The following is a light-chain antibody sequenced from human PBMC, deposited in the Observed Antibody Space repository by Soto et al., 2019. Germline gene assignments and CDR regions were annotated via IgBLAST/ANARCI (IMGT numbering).Light chain of an antibody. CDR2: DVS. Sequence: QSALTQPASVSGSPGQSITISCTGTSSDVGGYNYVSWYQQHPGKAPKLMIYDVSNRPSGVYNRFSGSKSGNTASLTISGLQAEDEADYYCSSYTSSSTLLDVFGTGTKVTVL. CDR3: SSYTSSSTLLDV. V-gene: IGLV2-14*01. J-gene: IGLJ1*01. CDR1: SSDVGGYNY.